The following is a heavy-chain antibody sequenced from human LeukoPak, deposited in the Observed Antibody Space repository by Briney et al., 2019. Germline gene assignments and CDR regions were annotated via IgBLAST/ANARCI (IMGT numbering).Heavy chain of an antibody. Sequence: GESLKISCKGSGYSFSTYWIGWVRQMPGKGLEWMGIIYPGDSDTKYSPSFQGQVTISADKSISTAFLLWSSLKASDTAMYYCASGGSSWYDYWGQGTLVTVSS. CDR2: IYPGDSDT. D-gene: IGHD6-13*01. V-gene: IGHV5-51*01. CDR1: GYSFSTYW. J-gene: IGHJ4*02. CDR3: ASGGSSWYDY.